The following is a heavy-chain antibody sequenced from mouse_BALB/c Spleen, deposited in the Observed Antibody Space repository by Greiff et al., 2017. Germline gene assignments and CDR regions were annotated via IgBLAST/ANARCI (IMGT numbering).Heavy chain of an antibody. J-gene: IGHJ3*01. D-gene: IGHD2-2*01. CDR3: ARRAIYYGYAWFAY. CDR1: GFNIKDTY. CDR2: IDPANGNT. Sequence: DVQLQESGAELVKPGASVKLSCTASGFNIKDTYMHWVKQRPEQGLEWIGRIDPANGNTKYDPKFQGKATITADTSSNTAYLQLSSLTSEDTAVYYCARRAIYYGYAWFAYWGQGTLVTVSA. V-gene: IGHV14-3*02.